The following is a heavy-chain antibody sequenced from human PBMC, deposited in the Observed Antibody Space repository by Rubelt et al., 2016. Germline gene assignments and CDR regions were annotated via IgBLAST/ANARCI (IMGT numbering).Heavy chain of an antibody. J-gene: IGHJ4*02. CDR2: INKSGNT. CDR3: ARHDTGGFLFDF. D-gene: IGHD3-9*01. CDR1: GGSFSNYY. Sequence: QVQLQQWGAGLFRPSQTLSLTCGVYGGSFSNYYWTWIRQPPGKGLEWIGDINKSGNTDYNPSLKSRVTISVDTSKKQISLKMSSVPAAATAVYYCARHDTGGFLFDFWGQGTPVTVSS. V-gene: IGHV4-34*01.